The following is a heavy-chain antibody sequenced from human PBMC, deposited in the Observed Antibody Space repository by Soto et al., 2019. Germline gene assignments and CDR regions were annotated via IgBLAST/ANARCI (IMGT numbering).Heavy chain of an antibody. Sequence: SETLSLTCTVSGGSISSSSYYWGWIRQPPGKGLEWIGSIYYSGSTYYNPSLKSRVTISVDTSKNQFSLKLSSVTAADTAVYYCARLRVAGFQTPTSFDYWGQGTLVTVSS. CDR1: GGSISSSSYY. V-gene: IGHV4-39*01. D-gene: IGHD6-19*01. CDR2: IYYSGST. CDR3: ARLRVAGFQTPTSFDY. J-gene: IGHJ4*02.